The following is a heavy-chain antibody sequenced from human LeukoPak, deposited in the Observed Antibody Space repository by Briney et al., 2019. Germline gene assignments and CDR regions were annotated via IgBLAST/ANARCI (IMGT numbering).Heavy chain of an antibody. J-gene: IGHJ4*02. CDR3: ARYSGIVTTTSTVFDF. D-gene: IGHD5-12*01. V-gene: IGHV3-23*01. Sequence: GGSRRLSCAASGFTFSSYAMSWVRQAPGQGLEWVSSISRSGDSTSYSDSVKGRFSISRHNSKNTVSLQVNSLRAEDTAVYYCARYSGIVTTTSTVFDFWGQGALVTVSS. CDR1: GFTFSSYA. CDR2: ISRSGDST.